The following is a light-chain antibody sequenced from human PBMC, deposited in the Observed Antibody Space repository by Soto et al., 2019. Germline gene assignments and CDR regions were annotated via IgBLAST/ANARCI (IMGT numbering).Light chain of an antibody. V-gene: IGLV2-23*02. CDR3: CTYAGHVPK. J-gene: IGLJ2*01. CDR2: EVD. CDR1: TSDVAYYDL. Sequence: QAVLTHPGSVSGSPGQSITISCAGTTSDVAYYDLVSWYQQHPGRAPKLLIYEVDKRPSGISVRFSGSKSGATASLTISGLLPEDEAVYFCCTYAGHVPKFGGGTK.